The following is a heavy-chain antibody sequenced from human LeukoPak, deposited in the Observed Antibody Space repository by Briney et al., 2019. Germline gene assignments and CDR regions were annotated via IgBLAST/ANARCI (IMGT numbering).Heavy chain of an antibody. V-gene: IGHV5-51*01. J-gene: IGHJ4*02. CDR3: ARGYSYADFHY. Sequence: GESLKTSCKGSGYSFTNYWIGWVRQMPGKGLEWMGIIYPSDSDTRYSPSFQGQVTISADKSISTAYLQWSSLKASDTAMYYCARGYSYADFHYWGQGTLVTVSS. D-gene: IGHD5-18*01. CDR1: GYSFTNYW. CDR2: IYPSDSDT.